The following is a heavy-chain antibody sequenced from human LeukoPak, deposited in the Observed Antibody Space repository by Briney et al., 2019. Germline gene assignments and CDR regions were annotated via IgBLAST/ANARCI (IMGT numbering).Heavy chain of an antibody. CDR2: MNPNSGKT. D-gene: IGHD5-12*01. CDR1: GYTLPSYD. J-gene: IGHJ4*02. V-gene: IGHV1-8*01. Sequence: ASVKDSCQATGYTLPSYDIHRVRQATGQGLEWMGWMNPNSGKTGYAQKFQGRVTRTRNTSISTAYMELSSLRSEDTAVYYCARGGGYDGRPDYWGQGTLVTVSS. CDR3: ARGGGYDGRPDY.